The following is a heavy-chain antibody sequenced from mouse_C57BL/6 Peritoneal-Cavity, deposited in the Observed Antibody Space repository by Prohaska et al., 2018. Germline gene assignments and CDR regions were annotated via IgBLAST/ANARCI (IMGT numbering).Heavy chain of an antibody. CDR1: GIDFSRYW. Sequence: EVKLLQSGGGLVQPGGSLKLSCAASGIDFSRYWLSWVRRAPGKGLEWIGEINPDSITINYAPSLKDKFIISRDNAKNTLYLQMSKVRSEDTALYYCARVVTAEAMDYWGQGTSVTVSS. J-gene: IGHJ4*01. CDR2: INPDSITI. D-gene: IGHD2-2*01. V-gene: IGHV4-1*01. CDR3: ARVVTAEAMDY.